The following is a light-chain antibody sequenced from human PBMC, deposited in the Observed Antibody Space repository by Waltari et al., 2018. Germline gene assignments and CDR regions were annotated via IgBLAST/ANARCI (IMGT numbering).Light chain of an antibody. J-gene: IGLJ2*01. CDR1: SSDVGGYDY. CDR2: DVS. CDR3: SSYSTSSTLVV. V-gene: IGLV2-14*03. Sequence: QSALTQPASVSGSPGQSISISCTGTSSDVGGYDYVSWYQQYPGKAPKLMIFDVSNRPPGVSCRFSGSKACNTASLTISGLQAEDEAYYYCSSYSTSSTLVVFGGGTKVTVL.